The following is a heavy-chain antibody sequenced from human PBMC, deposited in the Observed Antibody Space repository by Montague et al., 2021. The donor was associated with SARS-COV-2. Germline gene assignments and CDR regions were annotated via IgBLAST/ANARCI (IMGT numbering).Heavy chain of an antibody. V-gene: IGHV4-59*01. CDR1: GGSISGYY. CDR3: ARLLRSCTNGVCRTYYYYAMDV. J-gene: IGHJ6*02. Sequence: SETLSLTCTVSGGSISGYYWSWIRQPPGKGLEWIGYNYYSGSTKYNPXXXSRVTVSVDRSKNQVSLKLSSVTAAATAVYYCARLLRSCTNGVCRTYYYYAMDVWGQGTTVTVSS. CDR2: NYYSGST. D-gene: IGHD2-8*01.